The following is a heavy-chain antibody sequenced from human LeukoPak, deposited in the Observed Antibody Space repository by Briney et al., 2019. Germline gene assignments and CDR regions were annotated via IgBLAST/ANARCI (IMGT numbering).Heavy chain of an antibody. CDR2: IIPIFGTS. J-gene: IGHJ6*04. CDR1: LGTSNRYG. Sequence: SVKVSCKATLGTSNRYGVSSVRPTPGQGLEWMGDIIPIFGTSPYAQKFQGRVTITADESTSTAYMELSSLRSEDTAVYYCARSNYYGSGTPDYYYGMDVWGIGTTVTVSS. CDR3: ARSNYYGSGTPDYYYGMDV. V-gene: IGHV1-69*13. D-gene: IGHD3-10*01.